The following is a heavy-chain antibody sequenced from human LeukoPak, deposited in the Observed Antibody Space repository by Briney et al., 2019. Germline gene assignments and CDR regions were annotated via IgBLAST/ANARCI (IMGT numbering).Heavy chain of an antibody. CDR3: TTPYNNNWYGRFDY. CDR1: GFTFINAW. CDR2: IKSKTDGGTT. J-gene: IGHJ4*02. D-gene: IGHD6-13*01. V-gene: IGHV3-15*01. Sequence: PGGSLRLSCAASGFTFINAWMTWVRQAPGKGLEWVGRIKSKTDGGTTDYAAPVKGRFSISRDDSKNTLYLQMNSLKTEDTAVYYCTTPYNNNWYGRFDYWGQGTLVTVSS.